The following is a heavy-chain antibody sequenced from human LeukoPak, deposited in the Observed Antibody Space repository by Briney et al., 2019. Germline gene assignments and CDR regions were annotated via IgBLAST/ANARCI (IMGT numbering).Heavy chain of an antibody. CDR2: ISLSGLT. V-gene: IGHV4-4*02. CDR1: GGTISNTNW. J-gene: IGHJ4*02. CDR3: SRENGAFAPFGY. D-gene: IGHD2-8*01. Sequence: SGTLSLTCGVSGGTISNTNWWSWVRQPPGQGLEWIREISLSGLTNYNASLKSRVTMSLDKSKNHLSLNLTSVTAEDTAVYYCSRENGAFAPFGYWGQGTLVTVPA.